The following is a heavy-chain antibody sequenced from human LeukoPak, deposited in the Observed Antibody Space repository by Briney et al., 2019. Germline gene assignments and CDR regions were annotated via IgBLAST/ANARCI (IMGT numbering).Heavy chain of an antibody. CDR1: GYAFSGYD. V-gene: IGHV1-2*02. D-gene: IGHD4-23*01. CDR2: INPNTGDT. CDR3: ARVGKADLALWN. Sequence: ASVKVSCKASGYAFSGYDMHWVRQAPGQGLEWMGWINPNTGDTNYAQRFQGRVSMTRGTSISIGYMELSRLRSDDTAVYYCARVGKADLALWNWGQGTLVTVSS. J-gene: IGHJ4*02.